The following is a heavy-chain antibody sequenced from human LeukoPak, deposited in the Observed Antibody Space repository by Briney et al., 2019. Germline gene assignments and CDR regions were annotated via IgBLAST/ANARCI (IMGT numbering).Heavy chain of an antibody. CDR3: ATPKVYYYGSGVEYYFDY. CDR2: FDAEERET. J-gene: IGHJ4*02. CDR1: GYTLTELS. V-gene: IGHV1-24*01. Sequence: ASVKVSCKVSGYTLTELSMHWVRQAPGKGLEWMGGFDAEERETIYAQKFQGRVTMTEDTSTDTAYMELSSLRSEDTAVYYCATPKVYYYGSGVEYYFDYWGQGPLVTVSS. D-gene: IGHD3-10*01.